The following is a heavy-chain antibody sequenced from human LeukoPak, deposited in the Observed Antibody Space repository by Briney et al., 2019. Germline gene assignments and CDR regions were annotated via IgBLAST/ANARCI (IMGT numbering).Heavy chain of an antibody. CDR1: GGSISSSSYY. V-gene: IGHV4-61*05. D-gene: IGHD4-17*01. J-gene: IGHJ2*01. CDR3: ARHYGDYYWYFDL. CDR2: IYYSGST. Sequence: SETLSLTCTVSGGSISSSSYYWGWIRQPPGKGLEWIGYIYYSGSTNYNPSLKSRVTISVDTSKNQFSLKLSSVTAADTAVYYCARHYGDYYWYFDLWGRGTLVTVSS.